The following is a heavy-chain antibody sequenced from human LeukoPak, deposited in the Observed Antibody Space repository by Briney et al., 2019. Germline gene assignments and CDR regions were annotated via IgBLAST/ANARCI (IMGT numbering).Heavy chain of an antibody. J-gene: IGHJ2*01. V-gene: IGHV4-39*07. Sequence: PSETLSLTCTVSGGSISSSSHYWGWIRQPPGKGLEWIGSIYYSGTTAYNPSLKSRVTISVDTSKNQFSLKLSSVTAADTAVYYCARRLPELSWQWLAPSRSSYWYFGLWGRGTLVTVSS. CDR2: IYYSGTT. CDR1: GGSISSSSHY. CDR3: ARRLPELSWQWLAPSRSSYWYFGL. D-gene: IGHD6-19*01.